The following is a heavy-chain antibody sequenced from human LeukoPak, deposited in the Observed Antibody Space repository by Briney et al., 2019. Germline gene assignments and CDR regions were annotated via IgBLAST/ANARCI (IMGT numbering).Heavy chain of an antibody. CDR1: GFTFSSYG. D-gene: IGHD3-9*01. J-gene: IGHJ4*02. CDR3: ARGHDILTGYYFDY. CDR2: IWYDGSNK. V-gene: IGHV3-33*01. Sequence: GGSLRLSCAASGFTFSSYGVHWVRQAPGKGLEWVAVIWYDGSNKYYADSVKGRFTISRDNSKNTLYLQMNSLRAEDTAVYYCARGHDILTGYYFDYWGQGTLVTVSS.